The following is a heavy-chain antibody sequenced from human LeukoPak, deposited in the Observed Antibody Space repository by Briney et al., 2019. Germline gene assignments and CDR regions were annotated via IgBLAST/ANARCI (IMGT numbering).Heavy chain of an antibody. CDR1: GYTFTSYY. D-gene: IGHD6-19*01. V-gene: IGHV1-46*01. CDR3: ARDAVAGIERVGAFDI. Sequence: ASVKVSCKASGYTFTSYYMHWVRQAPGQGLEWMGLINPSGGSTSYAQTFQGRVTMTRDTSTSTVYMELSSLRSEDTAVYYCARDAVAGIERVGAFDIWGQGTMVTVSS. CDR2: INPSGGST. J-gene: IGHJ3*02.